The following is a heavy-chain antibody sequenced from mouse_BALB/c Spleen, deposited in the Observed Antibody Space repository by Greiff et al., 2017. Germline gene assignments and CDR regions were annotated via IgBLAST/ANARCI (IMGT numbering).Heavy chain of an antibody. CDR1: GFSLTSYG. CDR2: IWAGGST. CDR3: ARVYDYDEGWYFDV. J-gene: IGHJ1*01. D-gene: IGHD2-4*01. Sequence: QVQLKESGPGLVAPSQSLSITCTVSGFSLTSYGVHWVRQPPGKGLEWLGVIWAGGSTNYNSALMSRLSISKDNSKSQVFLKMNSLQTDDTAMYYCARVYDYDEGWYFDVWGAGTTVTVSS. V-gene: IGHV2-9*02.